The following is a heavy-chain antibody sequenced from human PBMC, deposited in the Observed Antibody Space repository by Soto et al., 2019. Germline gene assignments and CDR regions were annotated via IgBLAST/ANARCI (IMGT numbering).Heavy chain of an antibody. CDR3: ARVTPSGDFDF. CDR1: GYSFSIYH. Sequence: RASVKVSCKASGYSFSIYHLGWVRQAPGQGLEWMGWINVYNGNTNYGQKFQGRVTVTRDTSTSTGYMELRSLRSDDTGVYYCARVTPSGDFDFWGQGTLVTVSS. J-gene: IGHJ4*02. CDR2: INVYNGNT. D-gene: IGHD6-19*01. V-gene: IGHV1-18*04.